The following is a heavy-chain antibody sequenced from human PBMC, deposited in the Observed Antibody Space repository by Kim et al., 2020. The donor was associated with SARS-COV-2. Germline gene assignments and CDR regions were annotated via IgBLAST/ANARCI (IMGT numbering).Heavy chain of an antibody. J-gene: IGHJ2*01. V-gene: IGHV4-59*11. D-gene: IGHD6-19*01. CDR2: IYYSGST. CDR3: ARDLRQRLGLAPNWYFDL. Sequence: SETLSLTCTVSGGSISSHYWSWIRQPPGKGLEWIGYIYYSGSTNYNPSLKSRVTISVDTSKNQFSLKLSSVTAADTAVYYCARDLRQRLGLAPNWYFDLWGRGTLVTVSS. CDR1: GGSISSHY.